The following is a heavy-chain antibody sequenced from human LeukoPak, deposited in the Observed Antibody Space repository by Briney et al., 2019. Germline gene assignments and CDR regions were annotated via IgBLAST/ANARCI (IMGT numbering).Heavy chain of an antibody. V-gene: IGHV1-8*01. CDR1: GYTFTSYD. CDR3: ARATRIAAARVVWKYYYYYMDV. J-gene: IGHJ6*03. CDR2: MNPNSGNT. Sequence: ASVKVSCKASGYTFTSYDINWVRQATGQGLEWMGWMNPNSGNTGYAQKFQGRVTMTRNTSISTAYMELSSLRSEDTAVYYCARATRIAAARVVWKYYYYYMDVWGKGTTVTVSS. D-gene: IGHD6-13*01.